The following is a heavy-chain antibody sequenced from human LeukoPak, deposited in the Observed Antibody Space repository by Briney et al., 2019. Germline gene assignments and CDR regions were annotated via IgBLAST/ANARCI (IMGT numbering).Heavy chain of an antibody. Sequence: ASVKVSCKASGYTFTGYYMHWVRQAPGQGPEWMGWINPNSGGTNYAQKFQGRVTMTRDTSISTAYMELSRLRSDDTAVYYCARVVRFHYYMDVWGKGTTVTVSS. V-gene: IGHV1-2*02. CDR3: ARVVRFHYYMDV. CDR1: GYTFTGYY. J-gene: IGHJ6*03. D-gene: IGHD3-3*01. CDR2: INPNSGGT.